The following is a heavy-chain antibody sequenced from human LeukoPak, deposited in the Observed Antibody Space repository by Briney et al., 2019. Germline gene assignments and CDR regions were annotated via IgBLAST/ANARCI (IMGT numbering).Heavy chain of an antibody. J-gene: IGHJ4*02. D-gene: IGHD6-19*01. V-gene: IGHV3-30*02. CDR1: GFTFSSYG. CDR2: IRYDGSNK. Sequence: GGSLRLSCAASGFTFSSYGMHWVRQAPGKGLEWVAFIRYDGSNKYYADSVKGRFTISRDNSKNTLYLQMNSLRAEDTAVYFCATTLDFIALAVDYYFDYWGQGTLVTVSS. CDR3: ATTLDFIALAVDYYFDY.